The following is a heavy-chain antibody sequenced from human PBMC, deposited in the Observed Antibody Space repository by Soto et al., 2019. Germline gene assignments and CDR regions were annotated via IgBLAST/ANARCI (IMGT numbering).Heavy chain of an antibody. Sequence: EVQLVESGGDLVQPGGSLRLSCAASGFTFGDHAMHWVRQVPGRGLEWVSGISWDSGTIDYGASVQGRFTISRDNAKNSLYLQMNSLRPEDTGFYFCAKDNGGVWSAPRGASYAYYGMDVWGQGTTVTVSS. D-gene: IGHD3-3*01. J-gene: IGHJ6*02. CDR1: GFTFGDHA. CDR3: AKDNGGVWSAPRGASYAYYGMDV. CDR2: ISWDSGTI. V-gene: IGHV3-9*01.